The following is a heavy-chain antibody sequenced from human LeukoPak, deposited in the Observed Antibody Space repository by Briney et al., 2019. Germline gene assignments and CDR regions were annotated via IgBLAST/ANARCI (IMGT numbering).Heavy chain of an antibody. CDR1: GFTFSSYS. V-gene: IGHV3-21*01. CDR3: ARDSDHVLRYFDWLQWSY. CDR2: ISSSSSYI. D-gene: IGHD3-9*01. Sequence: GGSLRLSCAASGFTFSSYSMNWVRQAPGKGLEWVSSISSSSSYIYYADSVKGRFTISRDNAKNSLYLQMNSLRAEDTAVYYCARDSDHVLRYFDWLQWSYWGQGTLVTVSS. J-gene: IGHJ4*02.